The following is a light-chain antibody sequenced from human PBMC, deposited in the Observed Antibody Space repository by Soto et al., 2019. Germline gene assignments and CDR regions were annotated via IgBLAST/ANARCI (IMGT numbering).Light chain of an antibody. CDR1: SSDVGGYKY. CDR2: EGS. Sequence: QSVLTQPASVSGSPGQSITISSTGTSSDVGGYKYVSWYQQHPGKAPKLMIYEGSKRPSGVSIRFSGSKSGNTASLTISGLQAEDEADYYCCSYAGSSTYYVFGTGTKVTVL. V-gene: IGLV2-23*01. J-gene: IGLJ1*01. CDR3: CSYAGSSTYYV.